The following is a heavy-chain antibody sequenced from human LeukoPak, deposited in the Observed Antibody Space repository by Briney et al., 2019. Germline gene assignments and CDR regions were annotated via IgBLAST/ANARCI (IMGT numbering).Heavy chain of an antibody. CDR3: AGERRTSIFGVVSRQFDY. V-gene: IGHV4-59*01. CDR1: GGSISSDY. D-gene: IGHD3-3*01. Sequence: PSETLSLTCTVSGGSISSDYWSWIRQPPGKGLEWIGYIYYTGSTNYNPSLKSRVTISVDTSKNHFSLNLSSVTAADTAVYYCAGERRTSIFGVVSRQFDYWGQGTLVTVSS. J-gene: IGHJ4*02. CDR2: IYYTGST.